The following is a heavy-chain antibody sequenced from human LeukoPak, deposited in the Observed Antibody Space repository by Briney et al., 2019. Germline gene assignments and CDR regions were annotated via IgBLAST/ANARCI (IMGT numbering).Heavy chain of an antibody. CDR3: AKDMVRGVIKNWFDP. D-gene: IGHD3-10*01. V-gene: IGHV3-9*01. Sequence: PGGSLRLSCAASGFTFDDYAMHWVRQAPGKGLEWVSGISWNSGSIGYADSVKGRFTISRDNAKNSLYLQMNSLRAEDTALYYCAKDMVRGVIKNWFDPWGQGTLVTVSS. CDR2: ISWNSGSI. CDR1: GFTFDDYA. J-gene: IGHJ5*02.